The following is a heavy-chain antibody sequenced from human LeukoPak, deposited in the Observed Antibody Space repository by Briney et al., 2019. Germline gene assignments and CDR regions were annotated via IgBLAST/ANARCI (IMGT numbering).Heavy chain of an antibody. D-gene: IGHD2-2*03. CDR3: ACLDIVVVPAAMRSGGWSDP. J-gene: IGHJ5*02. V-gene: IGHV4-34*01. Sequence: PSETLSLTCAVYGGSFSGYYWSWIRQPPGKGLEWIGEINHSGSTNYNPSLKSRVTISVDTSKNQFSLKLSSVTAADTAVYYCACLDIVVVPAAMRSGGWSDPWGQGTLVTVSS. CDR1: GGSFSGYY. CDR2: INHSGST.